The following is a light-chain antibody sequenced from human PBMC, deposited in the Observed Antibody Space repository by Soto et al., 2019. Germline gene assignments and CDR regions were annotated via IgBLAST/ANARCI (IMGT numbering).Light chain of an antibody. CDR2: GAS. CDR3: QHYNSYDLWS. Sequence: DIQMTQSPSTLSASVGDRVTITCRASQSSSKWLAWYQQKPGKAPKLLIYGASSLESGVPSRFSGSGSGTEFTRTISSLQADDFATYYCQHYNSYDLWSVGQGNNVDLK. J-gene: IGKJ1*01. V-gene: IGKV1-5*01. CDR1: QSSSKW.